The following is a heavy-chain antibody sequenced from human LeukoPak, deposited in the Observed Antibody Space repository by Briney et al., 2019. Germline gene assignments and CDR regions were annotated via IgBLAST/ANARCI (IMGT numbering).Heavy chain of an antibody. CDR1: GGSISSYY. CDR3: ARGKVVAWTPGQNSWDY. J-gene: IGHJ4*02. V-gene: IGHV4-4*07. Sequence: SETLSLTCTVSGGSISSYYWNWIRQPAGKGLEWIGRIHTSGSTNYNPSLKSRVTMSVDTSRNQFSLKLSSVTAADTAVYYCARGKVVAWTPGQNSWDYWGQGTLVTVSS. CDR2: IHTSGST. D-gene: IGHD3-22*01.